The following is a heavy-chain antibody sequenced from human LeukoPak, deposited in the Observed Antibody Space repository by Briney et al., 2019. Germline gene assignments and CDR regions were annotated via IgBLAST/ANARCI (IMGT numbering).Heavy chain of an antibody. CDR3: ARVQWLYYYYGMDV. CDR1: GYTFTSYG. J-gene: IGHJ6*02. D-gene: IGHD6-19*01. V-gene: IGHV1-18*01. Sequence: ASVKVSCKASGYTFTSYGISWVRQAPGQGLEWMGWISAYNGNTNYAQKLQGRVTMTTDTSTSTAYMELRSLRSDDTAVYYCARVQWLYYYYGMDVWGQGTTVTVSS. CDR2: ISAYNGNT.